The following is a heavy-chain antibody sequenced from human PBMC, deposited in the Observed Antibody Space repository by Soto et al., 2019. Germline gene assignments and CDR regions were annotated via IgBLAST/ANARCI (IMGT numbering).Heavy chain of an antibody. V-gene: IGHV3-30*04. CDR2: ISYDGSNK. D-gene: IGHD5-12*01. CDR3: SRRIWDMATNRGKDF. Sequence: GGTLTLSCAASGFSFSSYAMHWVCQAPGKGLEWVAVISYDGSNKYYADSAKSRLTTIRVDSKKTLYLQKNSLKIEEATVLYCSRRIWDMATNRGKDFWGQGTMVTVSS. J-gene: IGHJ6*02. CDR1: GFSFSSYA.